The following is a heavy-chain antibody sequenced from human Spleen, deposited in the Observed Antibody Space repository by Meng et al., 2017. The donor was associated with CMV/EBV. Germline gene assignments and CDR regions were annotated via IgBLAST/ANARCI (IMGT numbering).Heavy chain of an antibody. CDR2: IIPILGIA. CDR3: ARAVFGVGGYYVDYFDY. CDR1: GGTFSSYA. J-gene: IGHJ4*02. D-gene: IGHD1-26*01. Sequence: SVKVSCKASGGTFSSYAISWVRQAPGQGLEWMGGIIPILGIANYAQKFQGRVTITADKSTSTAYMELSSLRSEDTAVYYCARAVFGVGGYYVDYFDYWGQGTLVTVSS. V-gene: IGHV1-69*10.